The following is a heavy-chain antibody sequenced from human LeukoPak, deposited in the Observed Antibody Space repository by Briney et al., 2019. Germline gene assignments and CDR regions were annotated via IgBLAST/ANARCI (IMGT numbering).Heavy chain of an antibody. CDR3: ARGGHIAVAGNFDY. D-gene: IGHD6-19*01. V-gene: IGHV4-59*08. J-gene: IGHJ4*02. CDR2: IYYSGST. Sequence: PSETLSLTCTVSGGSISSYYWSWIRQPPGKGLEWIGYIYYSGSTNYNPSLKSRVTISVDTSKNQFSLKLSSVTAADTAVYYCARGGHIAVAGNFDYWGQGTLVTVSS. CDR1: GGSISSYY.